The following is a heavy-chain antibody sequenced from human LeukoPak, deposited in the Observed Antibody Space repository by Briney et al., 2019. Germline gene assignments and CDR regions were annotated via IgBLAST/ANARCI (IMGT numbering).Heavy chain of an antibody. CDR2: IYYSGST. J-gene: IGHJ3*02. Sequence: PSETLSLTCTVSGGSISSYYWSWIRQPPGKGLEWIGYIYYSGSTNYNPSLKSRVTISVDTSKNQFSLKLSSVTAADTAVYYCARIQYRGGIQLWLDAFDIWGQGTMVTVSS. CDR1: GGSISSYY. V-gene: IGHV4-59*08. CDR3: ARIQYRGGIQLWLDAFDI. D-gene: IGHD5-18*01.